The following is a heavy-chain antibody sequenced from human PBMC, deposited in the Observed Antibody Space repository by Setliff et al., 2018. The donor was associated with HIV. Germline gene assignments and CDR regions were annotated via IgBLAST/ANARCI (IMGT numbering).Heavy chain of an antibody. D-gene: IGHD5-12*01. J-gene: IGHJ4*02. CDR3: AKSSPSIGYISDH. CDR1: SGSISSTNYY. CDR2: ISPTGNT. V-gene: IGHV4-61*05. Sequence: SETLSLTCSVSSGSISSTNYYWGWIRQPPGKGLEWIGYISPTGNTNYNPSLKSRVTISTDTSKNQFSLNVRSVTAADTAVYFCAKSSPSIGYISDHWGQGTLVTVSS.